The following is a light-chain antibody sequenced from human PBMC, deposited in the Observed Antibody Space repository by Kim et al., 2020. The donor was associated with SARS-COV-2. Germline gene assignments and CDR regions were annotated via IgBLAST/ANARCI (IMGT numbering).Light chain of an antibody. CDR3: CSYAGSSTLEV. J-gene: IGLJ3*02. Sequence: QSALTQPASVSGSPGQSITISCTGTSSDVGSYNLVSWYQRHPGKAPKLMIYEVSKRPSGVSNRFSGSKSGNTASLTISGLQAEDEADYYCCSYAGSSTLEVFGGGTQLTVL. CDR2: EVS. CDR1: SSDVGSYNL. V-gene: IGLV2-23*02.